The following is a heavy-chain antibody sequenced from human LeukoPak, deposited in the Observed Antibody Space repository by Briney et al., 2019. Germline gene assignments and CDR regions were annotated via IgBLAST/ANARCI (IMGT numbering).Heavy chain of an antibody. CDR2: IIPIFGTA. CDR3: ARLGFGHYYDSSGYYEFDY. D-gene: IGHD3-22*01. Sequence: SVKVSCKASGGTFSSYAISWVRQAPGQGLEWMGGIIPIFGTANYAQKFQGRVTITADESTSTAYMELSSLRSEDTAVYYCARLGFGHYYDSSGYYEFDYWGQGTLVTVSS. CDR1: GGTFSSYA. J-gene: IGHJ4*02. V-gene: IGHV1-69*13.